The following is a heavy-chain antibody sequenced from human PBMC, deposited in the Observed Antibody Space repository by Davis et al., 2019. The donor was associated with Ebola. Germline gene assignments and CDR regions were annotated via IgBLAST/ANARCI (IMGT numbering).Heavy chain of an antibody. V-gene: IGHV1-3*01. CDR1: GYTFTSYA. CDR3: AVLGAAARPLHYYYYGMDV. CDR2: INAGNGNT. D-gene: IGHD6-6*01. Sequence: ASVKVSCKASGYTFTSYAMHWVRKAPGQRLEWMGWINAGNGNTKYSQKFQGRVTITRDTSASTAYMELSSLRSEDTAVYYCAVLGAAARPLHYYYYGMDVWGQGTTVTVSS. J-gene: IGHJ6*02.